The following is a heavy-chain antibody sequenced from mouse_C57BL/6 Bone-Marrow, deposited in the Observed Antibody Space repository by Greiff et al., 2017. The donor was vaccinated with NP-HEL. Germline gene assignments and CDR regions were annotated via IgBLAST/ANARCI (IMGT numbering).Heavy chain of an antibody. J-gene: IGHJ3*01. CDR2: ISSGGSYT. CDR3: ARYDYDEAAWFAD. V-gene: IGHV5-6*01. D-gene: IGHD2-4*01. CDR1: GFTFSSYG. Sequence: EVQVVESGGDLVKPGGSLKLSCAASGFTFSSYGMSWVRQTPDKRLEWVATISSGGSYTYYPDSVKGRFTISRDNAKNTLYLQMSSLKSEDTAMYYCARYDYDEAAWFADWGQGTLVTVSA.